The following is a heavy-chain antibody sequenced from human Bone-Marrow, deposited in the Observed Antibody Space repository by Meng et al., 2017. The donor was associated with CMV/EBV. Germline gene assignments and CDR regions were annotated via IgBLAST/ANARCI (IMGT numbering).Heavy chain of an antibody. CDR3: ARGRGFLEWFFDY. V-gene: IGHV4-59*01. D-gene: IGHD3-3*01. Sequence: SETLSLTCTVSGGSMSRYYWSWIRQAPGKGLEWIGYIYYSGGTNYNPSLKSRVTISADTSKNQFSLNLSSVTAADTALYYCARGRGFLEWFFDYWGQGALVTVSS. CDR1: GGSMSRYY. J-gene: IGHJ4*02. CDR2: IYYSGGT.